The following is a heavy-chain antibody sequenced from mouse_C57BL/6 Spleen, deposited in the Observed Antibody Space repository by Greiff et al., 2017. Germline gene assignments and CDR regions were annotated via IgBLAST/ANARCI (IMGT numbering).Heavy chain of an antibody. J-gene: IGHJ1*03. CDR2: ISDGGSYT. D-gene: IGHD1-1*01. CDR3: AKFITTVDWYFDV. V-gene: IGHV5-4*03. Sequence: EVKLMESGGGLVKPGGSLKLSCAASGFTFSSYAMSWVRQTPEKRLEWVATISDGGSYTYYPDNVKGRFTISRDNAKNNLYLQMSHLKSEDTAMYYCAKFITTVDWYFDVWGTGTTVTVSS. CDR1: GFTFSSYA.